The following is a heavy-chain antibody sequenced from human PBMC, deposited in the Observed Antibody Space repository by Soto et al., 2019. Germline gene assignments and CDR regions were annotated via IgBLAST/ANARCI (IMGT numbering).Heavy chain of an antibody. Sequence: KPSETLSLTCAVYGGSFSGYYWSWIRQPPGKGLEWIGEINHSVSTNYNPSLKSRVTISVDTSKNQFSLKLSSVTAADTAVYYCARHDVKWSHAFDIWGQGTMVTVSS. J-gene: IGHJ3*02. CDR2: INHSVST. V-gene: IGHV4-34*01. CDR1: GGSFSGYY. CDR3: ARHDVKWSHAFDI. D-gene: IGHD1-1*01.